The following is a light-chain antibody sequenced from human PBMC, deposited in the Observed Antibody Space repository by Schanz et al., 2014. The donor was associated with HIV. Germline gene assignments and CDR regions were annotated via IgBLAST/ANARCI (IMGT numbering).Light chain of an antibody. V-gene: IGLV1-51*01. CDR2: END. CDR1: TFNIGNNY. J-gene: IGLJ2*01. CDR3: GTWDSGRGAVV. Sequence: QSVLTQPPSVSAAPGQKVIISCSGDTFNIGNNYVSWYQQLPSTAPKALIYENDRRTSGISDRFSASKSGTSATLAIAGLQTDDEGDYFCGTWDSGRGAVVFGGGTKLTVL.